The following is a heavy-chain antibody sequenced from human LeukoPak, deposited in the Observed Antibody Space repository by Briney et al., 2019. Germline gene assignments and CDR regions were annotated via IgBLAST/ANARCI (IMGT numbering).Heavy chain of an antibody. Sequence: HPGGSLRLSCAASGFTFSSYGMRWVRQAPGKGLEWVSTISGSGGSTYYADSVKGRFTISRDNSKNTLYLQMNSLRAEDTAVYYCARGGMVLVGSGSYYSGYYYYMDVWGKGTTVTVSS. CDR3: ARGGMVLVGSGSYYSGYYYYMDV. D-gene: IGHD3-10*01. CDR2: ISGSGGST. J-gene: IGHJ6*03. V-gene: IGHV3-23*01. CDR1: GFTFSSYG.